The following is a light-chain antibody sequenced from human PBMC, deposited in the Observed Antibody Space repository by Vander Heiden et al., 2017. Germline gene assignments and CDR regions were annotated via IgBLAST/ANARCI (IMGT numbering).Light chain of an antibody. CDR3: QQRNSWPRT. V-gene: IGKV3-11*01. CDR2: DAS. J-gene: IGKJ2*01. Sequence: EIVLTQSPATLSLSPGERATLPFRASQSISADLAWYQQKPGQAPRLLIYDASNRATGIPARFSGSGSGTDFTLTISNLEPEDFAVYYCQQRNSWPRTFGQGTKVEI. CDR1: QSISAD.